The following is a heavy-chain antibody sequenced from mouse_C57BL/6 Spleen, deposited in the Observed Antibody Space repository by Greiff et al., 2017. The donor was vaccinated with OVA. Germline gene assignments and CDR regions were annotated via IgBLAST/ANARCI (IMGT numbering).Heavy chain of an antibody. D-gene: IGHD2-3*01. CDR2: IRNKANGYTT. CDR1: GFTFTDYY. Sequence: EVMLVQSGGGLVQPGGSLSLSCAASGFTFTDYYMSWVRQPPGQALEWLGFIRNKANGYTTEYSASVKGRFTISRDNSQSILYLQMNALRAEDSATYDCASLYDSSYAMDYWGQGTSVTVSS. CDR3: ASLYDSSYAMDY. V-gene: IGHV7-3*01. J-gene: IGHJ4*01.